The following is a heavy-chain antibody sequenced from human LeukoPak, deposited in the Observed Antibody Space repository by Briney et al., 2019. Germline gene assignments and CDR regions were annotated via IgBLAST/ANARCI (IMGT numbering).Heavy chain of an antibody. CDR3: DAADY. CDR2: INDSGGRT. D-gene: IGHD6-13*01. V-gene: IGHV3-23*01. Sequence: GGSLRLSCAASGFTFSIYAMGWVRQAPGKGLDWVATINDSGGRTHYADSVKGRFTISRDNSKNTLYLQINSLRAEDTAIYYCDAADYWGQGTLVTVSS. J-gene: IGHJ4*02. CDR1: GFTFSIYA.